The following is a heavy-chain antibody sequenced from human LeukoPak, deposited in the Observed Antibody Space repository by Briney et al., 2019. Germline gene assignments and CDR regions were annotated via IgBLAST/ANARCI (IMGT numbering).Heavy chain of an antibody. D-gene: IGHD5-12*01. J-gene: IGHJ6*02. CDR1: GFTFSSYA. CDR2: ISGSGGST. CDR3: AREGSGFSGYGYYYYYGMDV. V-gene: IGHV3-23*01. Sequence: GGSLRLSCAASGFTFSSYAMSWVRQAPGKGLEWVSTISGSGGSTYYADSVKGRFTISRDNSKNTLYLQMNSLRAEDTAVYYCAREGSGFSGYGYYYYYGMDVWGQGTTVTVSS.